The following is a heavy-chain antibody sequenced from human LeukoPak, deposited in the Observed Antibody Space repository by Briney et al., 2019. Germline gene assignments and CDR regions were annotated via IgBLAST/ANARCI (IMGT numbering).Heavy chain of an antibody. D-gene: IGHD1-26*01. J-gene: IGHJ4*02. CDR1: KFTFSSYW. V-gene: IGHV4-4*02. Sequence: PGGSLRLSCAASKFTFSSYWMSWVRQPPGKGLEWVGEMYLSGTDTYNPSLRGRVTISLDRSKNQLSLRLRSVTAADTAVYYCAGLVGRYSTGMYYYFDYWGPGTLVTVSS. CDR2: MYLSGTD. CDR3: AGLVGRYSTGMYYYFDY.